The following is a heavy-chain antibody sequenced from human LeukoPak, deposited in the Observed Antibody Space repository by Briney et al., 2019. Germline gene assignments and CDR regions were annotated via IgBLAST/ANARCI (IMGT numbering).Heavy chain of an antibody. Sequence: ASVKVSCKASGGTFSSYAISWVRQAPGQGLEWMGRIIPIFGTANYAQKFQGRVTITTDESTSTAYMELSSLRPEDTAVYYCAREDIVVVPAASLDYWGQGTLVTVSS. J-gene: IGHJ4*02. V-gene: IGHV1-69*05. D-gene: IGHD2-2*01. CDR2: IIPIFGTA. CDR1: GGTFSSYA. CDR3: AREDIVVVPAASLDY.